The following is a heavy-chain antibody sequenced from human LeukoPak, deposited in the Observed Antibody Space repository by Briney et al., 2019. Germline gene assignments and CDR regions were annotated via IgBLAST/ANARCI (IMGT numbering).Heavy chain of an antibody. Sequence: ASVKVTCKASGYTFTGYYMHWVRQAPGQGLEWMGWINPNSGGTNYAQKFQGRVTMTRDTSISTAYMELSRLRSDDTAVYYCARLGGTYYDILTGYSFDYWGQGTLVTVSS. CDR3: ARLGGTYYDILTGYSFDY. V-gene: IGHV1-2*02. CDR1: GYTFTGYY. J-gene: IGHJ4*02. CDR2: INPNSGGT. D-gene: IGHD3-9*01.